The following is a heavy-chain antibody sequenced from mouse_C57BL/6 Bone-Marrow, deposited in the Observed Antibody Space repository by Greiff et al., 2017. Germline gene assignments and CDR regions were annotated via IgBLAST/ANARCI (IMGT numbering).Heavy chain of an antibody. CDR2: INPGGGGT. CDR3: ARTGTAAY. CDR1: GYAFTNYL. D-gene: IGHD4-1*01. V-gene: IGHV1-54*01. J-gene: IGHJ3*01. Sequence: QVQLQQPGAELVRPGTSVKVSCKASGYAFTNYLIEWVKQRPGQGLEWIGVINPGGGGTNYNQKFKGKATLTADKSSSTAYMQLSSLPSEDSAVYFCARTGTAAYWGQGTLVTVSA.